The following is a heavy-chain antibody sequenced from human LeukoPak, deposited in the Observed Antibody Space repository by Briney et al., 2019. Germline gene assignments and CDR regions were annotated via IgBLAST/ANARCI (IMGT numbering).Heavy chain of an antibody. Sequence: PGGSLRLSCAASGFTVSTNYMSWVRQAPGKGLEWVSVIYSGGSTHYADSVKGRFTISRDNSKNTLYLQMNNLRPEDTAVYFCARDLRDSRGSYGSDYWGQGTLVTVPS. D-gene: IGHD1-26*01. CDR1: GFTVSTNY. V-gene: IGHV3-53*01. CDR3: ARDLRDSRGSYGSDY. J-gene: IGHJ4*02. CDR2: IYSGGST.